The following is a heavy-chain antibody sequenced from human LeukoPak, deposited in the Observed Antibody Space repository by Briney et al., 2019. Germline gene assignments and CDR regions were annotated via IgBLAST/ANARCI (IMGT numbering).Heavy chain of an antibody. CDR2: IDPNDSYS. CDR3: ARHEAPGDFWSGLGV. J-gene: IGHJ6*02. Sequence: GESLKISCKGSGYSFSSYWISWVRQMPGRGLEWMGRIDPNDSYSKYRPSFQGHVSFSADKSISTAYLQWTSPEASDTAMYYCARHEAPGDFWSGLGVWGQGTTVTVSS. D-gene: IGHD3-3*01. V-gene: IGHV5-10-1*01. CDR1: GYSFSSYW.